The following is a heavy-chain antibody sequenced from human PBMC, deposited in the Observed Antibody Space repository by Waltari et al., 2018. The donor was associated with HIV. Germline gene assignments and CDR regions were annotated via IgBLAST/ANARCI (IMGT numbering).Heavy chain of an antibody. V-gene: IGHV3-21*02. CDR3: VRDRTSVTTGDFDS. D-gene: IGHD1-1*01. Sequence: EVRLVESGGGLVKPGGSLTLSCTASGFNFNLFTMTWVRLAPGKGLGWVSSISRASEHLYDSDAVKGRFTVSRDNAKNSLLLHLSTLSAEDTALYYCVRDRTSVTTGDFDSWGQGVPVIVSS. J-gene: IGHJ4*02. CDR2: ISRASEHL. CDR1: GFNFNLFT.